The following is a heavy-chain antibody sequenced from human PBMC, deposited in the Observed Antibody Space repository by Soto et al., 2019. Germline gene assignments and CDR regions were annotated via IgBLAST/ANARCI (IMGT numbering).Heavy chain of an antibody. CDR1: GFTFTDYG. CDR3: AREYLDYYDTSGYYY. V-gene: IGHV1-18*04. D-gene: IGHD3-22*01. CDR2: ISPYTGNA. J-gene: IGHJ4*01. Sequence: ASVKVSCKASGFTFTDYGFTWVRQAPGQGLQWMGRISPYTGNANYAQTVQGRVTMTTGTSTSTVYMELRSLRSDDTAVYFCAREYLDYYDTSGYYYWGQGTLVTVSS.